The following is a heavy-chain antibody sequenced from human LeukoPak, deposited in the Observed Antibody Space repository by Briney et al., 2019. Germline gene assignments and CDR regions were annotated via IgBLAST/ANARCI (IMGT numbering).Heavy chain of an antibody. V-gene: IGHV3-23*01. D-gene: IGHD3-22*01. J-gene: IGHJ4*02. CDR2: ISGICGSK. CDR1: GFTFSSYA. CDR3: AKRYYDSSGYRWFDY. Sequence: PGASLRLSCAASGFTFSSYAMSWVRQAPGKGLEWASTISGICGSKYYADSVEGRFTISGDNSKNTLYLQMNSLRAEDTAVYYRAKRYYDSSGYRWFDYWGQGTLVTVSS.